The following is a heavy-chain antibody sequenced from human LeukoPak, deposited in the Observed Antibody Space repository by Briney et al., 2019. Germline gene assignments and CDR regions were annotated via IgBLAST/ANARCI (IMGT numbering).Heavy chain of an antibody. CDR1: GYTLTELS. CDR2: FDPEDGET. D-gene: IGHD4-17*01. CDR3: ATREDYGDSEYFQH. Sequence: GASVKVSCKVSGYTLTELSMHWVRQAPGKGLEWMGGFDPEDGETIYAQKFQGRVTMTEDTSTDTAYMELSSLRSEDTAVYYCATREDYGDSEYFQHWGQGTLVTVSS. V-gene: IGHV1-24*01. J-gene: IGHJ1*01.